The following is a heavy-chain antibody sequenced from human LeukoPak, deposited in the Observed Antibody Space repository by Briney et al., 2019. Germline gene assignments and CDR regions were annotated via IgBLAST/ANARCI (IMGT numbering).Heavy chain of an antibody. D-gene: IGHD3-16*02. CDR1: GGSIRSYY. Sequence: SETLSLTCTVSGGSIRSYYWSWIRQPPGKGLEWIGYVHYSRSTNYNPSLKSRVTISVDTSKNQFSLNLSSLTAADTAVYYCARDYRGTYPPGYFDYWGQGTLVTVSS. V-gene: IGHV4-59*12. CDR2: VHYSRST. J-gene: IGHJ4*02. CDR3: ARDYRGTYPPGYFDY.